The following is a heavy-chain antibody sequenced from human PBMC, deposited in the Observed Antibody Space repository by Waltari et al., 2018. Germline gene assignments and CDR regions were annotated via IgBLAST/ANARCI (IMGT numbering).Heavy chain of an antibody. CDR1: GGSISSSNW. CDR2: IYHSGRT. D-gene: IGHD1-1*01. J-gene: IGHJ4*02. CDR3: ARDTRNWNGIDY. V-gene: IGHV4-4*02. Sequence: QVQLQESGPGLVKPSGTLSLTCAVSGGSISSSNWWSWVRQPPGKGLEWVGEIYHSGRTNTTPCLKSLVTISVDKSKNQFSLKLSAVTAADAAVYYCARDTRNWNGIDYWGQGTLVTVSS.